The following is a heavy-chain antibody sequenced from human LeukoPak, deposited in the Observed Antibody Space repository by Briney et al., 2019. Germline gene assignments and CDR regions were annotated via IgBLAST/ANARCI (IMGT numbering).Heavy chain of an antibody. CDR3: ARDALEGGDYYNWFDP. V-gene: IGHV1-69*06. CDR2: IIPIFGTA. Sequence: SVKVSCKASGGTFSSYAISWVRQAPGQGLEWMGGIIPIFGTANYAQKFQGRVTITADKSTSTAYMELSSLRSEDTAVYYCARDALEGGDYYNWFDPWGQGTLVTVSS. D-gene: IGHD2-21*02. CDR1: GGTFSSYA. J-gene: IGHJ5*02.